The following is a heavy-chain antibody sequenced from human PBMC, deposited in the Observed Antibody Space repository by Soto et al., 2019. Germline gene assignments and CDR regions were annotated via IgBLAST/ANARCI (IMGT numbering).Heavy chain of an antibody. V-gene: IGHV4-39*01. CDR3: ARRFYDILAGDWDVFDI. Sequence: QLQLQESGPGLVKASETLSLTCTVSGGSISRSSYYWGWIRQPPGKGLEWIGSIYYSGTTYYNPALKSRITISDETSKRQFPLTLSYGTAADTAVYYCARRFYDILAGDWDVFDIWGHGTMVTVSS. CDR1: GGSISRSSYY. CDR2: IYYSGTT. J-gene: IGHJ3*02. D-gene: IGHD3-9*01.